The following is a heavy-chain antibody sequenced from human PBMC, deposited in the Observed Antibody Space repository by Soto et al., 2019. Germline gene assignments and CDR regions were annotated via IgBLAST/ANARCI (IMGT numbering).Heavy chain of an antibody. CDR3: ARRKVVVVVPAATRGPYYYYYGMDV. CDR2: ISAYNGNT. V-gene: IGHV1-18*01. D-gene: IGHD2-2*01. J-gene: IGHJ6*02. CDR1: GYTFTSYG. Sequence: ASVKVSCKASGYTFTSYGISWVRQAPGQGLEWMGWISAYNGNTNYAQKLQGRVTMTTDTSTSTAYMELRSLRSDDTAVYYCARRKVVVVVPAATRGPYYYYYGMDVWGQGTTVTVS.